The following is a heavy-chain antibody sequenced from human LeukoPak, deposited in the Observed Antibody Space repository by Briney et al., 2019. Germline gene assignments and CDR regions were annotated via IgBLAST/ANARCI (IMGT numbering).Heavy chain of an antibody. CDR3: ARMGAVADYFDY. J-gene: IGHJ4*02. CDR1: GGSISSYY. V-gene: IGHV4-59*12. Sequence: SSETLSLTCTVSGGSISSYYWSWIRQPPGKGLEWIGYIYYSGSTNYNPSLKSRVTISVDTSKNQFSLKLSSVTAADTAVYYCARMGAVADYFDYWGQGTLVTVSS. CDR2: IYYSGST. D-gene: IGHD6-19*01.